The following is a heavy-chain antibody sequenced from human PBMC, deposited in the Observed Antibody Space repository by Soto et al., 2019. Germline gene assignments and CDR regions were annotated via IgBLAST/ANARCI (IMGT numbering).Heavy chain of an antibody. CDR3: ARLTNFYWLLYPYYHYYMDV. J-gene: IGHJ6*03. CDR2: IYYSGST. V-gene: IGHV4-39*01. D-gene: IGHD3-9*01. Sequence: QLQLQESGPGLVKPSETLSLTCTVSCGSISSSSYYWGWIRQPPGKGLEWIGSIYYSGSTYYNPSLKSRVTISVDTSKNQSSLKLSSVTAADTAVYYCARLTNFYWLLYPYYHYYMDVWGKGTTVTVSS. CDR1: CGSISSSSYY.